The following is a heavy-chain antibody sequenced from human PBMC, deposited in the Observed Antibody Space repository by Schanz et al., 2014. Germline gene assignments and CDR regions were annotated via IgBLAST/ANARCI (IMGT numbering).Heavy chain of an antibody. V-gene: IGHV3-23*04. CDR2: ISGSGGST. CDR3: ARGLIAAAGGAFDY. CDR1: GFTFSSHW. Sequence: EVQLVESGGGLVKPGGSLRLSCAASGFTFSSHWMHWVRQDPGKGLVWVSAISGSGGSTYYADSVKGRFTMSRDNSKNTLYLQMNSLRAGDAAVYYCARGLIAAAGGAFDYWGQGTLVAVSA. D-gene: IGHD6-13*01. J-gene: IGHJ4*02.